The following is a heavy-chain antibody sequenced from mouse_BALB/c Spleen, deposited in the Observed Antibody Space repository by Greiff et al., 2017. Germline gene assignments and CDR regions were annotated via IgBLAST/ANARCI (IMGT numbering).Heavy chain of an antibody. CDR2: IWGGGST. V-gene: IGHV2-6-5*01. D-gene: IGHD1-1*01. J-gene: IGHJ2*01. CDR3: AKQYYGSSSYYFDY. Sequence: VKLMESGPGLVAPSQSLSITCTVSGFSLTDYGVSWIRQPPGKGLEWLGVIWGGGSTYYNSALKSRLSISKDNSKSQVFLKMNSLQTDDTAMYYCAKQYYGSSSYYFDYWGQGTTLTVSS. CDR1: GFSLTDYG.